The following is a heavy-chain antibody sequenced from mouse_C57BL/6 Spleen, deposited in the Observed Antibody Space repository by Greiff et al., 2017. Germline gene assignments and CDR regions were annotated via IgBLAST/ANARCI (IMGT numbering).Heavy chain of an antibody. CDR2: IYPGDGDT. V-gene: IGHV1-80*01. Sequence: QVQLQQSGAELVKPGASVKISCKASGYAFSSYWMNWVKQRPGKGLEWIGQIYPGDGDTNYNGKFKGKATLTADKSSSTAYMQLSSLTSEDSAVYFCARAPYDYGSSSYYAMDDWGQGTSVTV. CDR3: ARAPYDYGSSSYYAMDD. CDR1: GYAFSSYW. D-gene: IGHD1-1*01. J-gene: IGHJ4*01.